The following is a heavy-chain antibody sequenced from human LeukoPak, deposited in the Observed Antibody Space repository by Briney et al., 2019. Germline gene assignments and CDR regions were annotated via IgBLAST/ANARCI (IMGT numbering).Heavy chain of an antibody. CDR3: ARDLSTSSNWELDY. CDR1: GYTFSDYC. CDR2: INPNSGGT. Sequence: GASVKVSCKASGYTFSDYCTHWVRQAPGQGLEWMGWINPNSGGTRYAQQFQGRVTMTRDTSIGTVYMELSTLRSDDTAVYYCARDLSTSSNWELDYWGQGTLVTVSS. J-gene: IGHJ4*02. V-gene: IGHV1-2*02. D-gene: IGHD1-1*01.